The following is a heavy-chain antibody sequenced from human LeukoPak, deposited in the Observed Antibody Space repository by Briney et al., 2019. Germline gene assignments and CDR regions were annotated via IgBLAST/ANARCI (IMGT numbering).Heavy chain of an antibody. CDR3: ARQRYCSSTSCFDAFDI. J-gene: IGHJ3*02. Sequence: GESLKISCKGSGYSFTSYWIGWVRQMPGKGLEWMGIIYPGDSDTRYSPSFQGQVTISADKSNSTAYLQWSSLKASDTAMYYCARQRYCSSTSCFDAFDIWGQGTMVTVSS. D-gene: IGHD2-2*01. CDR2: IYPGDSDT. V-gene: IGHV5-51*01. CDR1: GYSFTSYW.